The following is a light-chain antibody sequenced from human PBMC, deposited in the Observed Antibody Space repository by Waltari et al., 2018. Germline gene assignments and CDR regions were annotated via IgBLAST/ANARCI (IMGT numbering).Light chain of an antibody. J-gene: IGKJ3*01. V-gene: IGKV3-20*01. Sequence: EIVLTQSPGTLSLSPGDSATLSCRASQSVSNNYLAWYQQKPGQAPSLLIYGTSNRASGIPDSFSGSGSGTDFTLTISRLEPEDFAVYYCQQFGSSFTFGPGTKVDIK. CDR2: GTS. CDR3: QQFGSSFT. CDR1: QSVSNNY.